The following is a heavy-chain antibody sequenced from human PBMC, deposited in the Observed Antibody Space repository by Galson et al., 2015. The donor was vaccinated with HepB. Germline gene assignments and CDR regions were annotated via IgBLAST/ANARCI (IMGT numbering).Heavy chain of an antibody. Sequence: SLRLSCAASGFTFSSYWMSWVRQAPGKGLEWVAVVSYDGSKKYYADSVKGRFTITRDNSKNTLYLQMNSLRAEDTAVYYCAKDHSSGYYYALLDYWGQGTLVTVSS. CDR1: GFTFSSYW. V-gene: IGHV3-30*18. D-gene: IGHD3-22*01. J-gene: IGHJ4*02. CDR3: AKDHSSGYYYALLDY. CDR2: VSYDGSKK.